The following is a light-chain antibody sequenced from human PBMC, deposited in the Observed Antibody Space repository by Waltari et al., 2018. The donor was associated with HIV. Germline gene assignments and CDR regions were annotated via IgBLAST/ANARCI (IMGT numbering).Light chain of an antibody. CDR3: RSFTSSSLYV. CDR2: EVS. V-gene: IGLV2-14*01. CDR1: SSDVGGYNY. Sequence: QSALTQPASVSGSPGQSITISCTGTSSDVGGYNYVSWYQQHPGKAPKLMIYEVSNRPAGVSDRCAGSKSGNTASLTISGLQAEDEADYYCRSFTSSSLYVFGTGTKVTVL. J-gene: IGLJ1*01.